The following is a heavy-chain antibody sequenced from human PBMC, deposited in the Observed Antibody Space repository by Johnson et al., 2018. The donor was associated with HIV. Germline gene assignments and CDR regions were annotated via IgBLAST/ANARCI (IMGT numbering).Heavy chain of an antibody. D-gene: IGHD1-26*01. CDR2: ISISGSTI. CDR3: ARDRTSQRWELLPDDAFDI. CDR1: GFTFSDYY. Sequence: QVQLVESGGGLVKPGGSLRLSCAASGFTFSDYYISWIRQAPGKGLEWVSYISISGSTIYYADSVKGRFTISRDNAKNSLYLQMNSLRAEDTAVYYCARDRTSQRWELLPDDAFDIWGQGTMVTVSS. J-gene: IGHJ3*02. V-gene: IGHV3-11*04.